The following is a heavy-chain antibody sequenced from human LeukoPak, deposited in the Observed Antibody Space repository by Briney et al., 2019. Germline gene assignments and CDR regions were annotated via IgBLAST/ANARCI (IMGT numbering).Heavy chain of an antibody. CDR2: IYSGGST. D-gene: IGHD4-17*01. CDR3: AKDPRKVRYYFDY. J-gene: IGHJ4*02. CDR1: GFTVSSNY. Sequence: GGSLRLSCAASGFTVSSNYMSWVRQAPGKGLEWVSVIYSGGSTYYADSVKGRFTISRHNSKNTLYLQMNSLRAEDTAVYYCAKDPRKVRYYFDYWGQGTLVTVSS. V-gene: IGHV3-53*04.